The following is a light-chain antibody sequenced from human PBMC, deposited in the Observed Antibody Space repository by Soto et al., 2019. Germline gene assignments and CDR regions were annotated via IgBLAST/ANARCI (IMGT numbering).Light chain of an antibody. CDR3: SSFSSSSTPYV. J-gene: IGLJ1*01. Sequence: QSALTQPASVSGSPGQSITIFCTGTSTDVGGYKYVSWYQQHPGTAPKLMIFEVNGRPSGVSDRFSGSKSGNTASLTISGLQPEDEADYYCSSFSSSSTPYVFGTGTKVTVL. CDR2: EVN. CDR1: STDVGGYKY. V-gene: IGLV2-14*01.